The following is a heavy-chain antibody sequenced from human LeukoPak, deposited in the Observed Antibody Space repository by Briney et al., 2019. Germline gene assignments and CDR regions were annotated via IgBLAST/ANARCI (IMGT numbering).Heavy chain of an antibody. CDR2: ISSGGGST. CDR1: GFTFSNYA. V-gene: IGHV3-64*01. Sequence: PGGSLRLSCTASGFTFSNYAMHWVRQAPGEGLEYVSAISSGGGSTYYANSVKGRFTISRDNSKNTLYLQMGSLRAEDMAVYYCARGVPYYDILTGGPFDIWGQGTMVTVSS. D-gene: IGHD3-9*01. CDR3: ARGVPYYDILTGGPFDI. J-gene: IGHJ3*02.